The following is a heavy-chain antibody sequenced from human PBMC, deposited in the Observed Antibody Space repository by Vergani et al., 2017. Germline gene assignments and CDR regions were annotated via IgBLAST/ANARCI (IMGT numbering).Heavy chain of an antibody. D-gene: IGHD2-21*02. CDR1: GFTFSSYA. CDR2: ISSSSSTI. V-gene: IGHV3-48*01. Sequence: EVQLLESGGGLVQPGGSLRLSCAASGFTFSSYAMSWVRQAPGKGLEWVSYISSSSSTIYYADSVKGRFTISRDNAKNSLYLQMNSLRAEDTAVYYCARAADCGGDCHHAFDIWGQGTMVTVSS. J-gene: IGHJ3*02. CDR3: ARAADCGGDCHHAFDI.